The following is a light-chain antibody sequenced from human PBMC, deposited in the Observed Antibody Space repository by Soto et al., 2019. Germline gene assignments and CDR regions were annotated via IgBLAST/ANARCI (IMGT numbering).Light chain of an antibody. CDR3: QQYGSSLFT. J-gene: IGKJ3*01. Sequence: DIVLTQSPGTLSLSPGERATLSCRASQSVSSSNLAWYQQKPAQAPRLLIYAASRRAPGIPERFSGSGSGTDFTLTISRLEPEDFAVYYCQQYGSSLFTFGPGTKVDFK. V-gene: IGKV3-20*01. CDR1: QSVSSSN. CDR2: AAS.